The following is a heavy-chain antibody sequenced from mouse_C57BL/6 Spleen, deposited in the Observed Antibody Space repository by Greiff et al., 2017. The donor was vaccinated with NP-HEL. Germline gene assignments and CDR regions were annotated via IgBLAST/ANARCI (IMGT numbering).Heavy chain of an antibody. D-gene: IGHD1-1*01. J-gene: IGHJ3*01. CDR3: ARRGYYYGSSEGFAY. CDR2: ISYDGSN. CDR1: GYSITSGYY. Sequence: EVKLQESGPGLVKPSQSLSLTCSVTGYSITSGYYWNWIRQFPGNKLEWMGYISYDGSNNYNPSLKNRISITRDTSKNQFFLKLNSVTTEDTATYYCARRGYYYGSSEGFAYWGQGTLVTVSA. V-gene: IGHV3-6*01.